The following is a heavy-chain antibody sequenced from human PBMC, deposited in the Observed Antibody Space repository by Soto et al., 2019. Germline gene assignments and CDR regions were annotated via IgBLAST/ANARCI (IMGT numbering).Heavy chain of an antibody. CDR2: IHYRGSA. J-gene: IGHJ4*02. Sequence: KPSETLSLTCAVSGGSISSNTYYWTWIRQPPGKGLEWIGSIHYRGSAYYNPSLKSRVTISVDTSNNQFSLNLSSVTAADTALYYCARLYRGAKLFGVAMNFDFWGQGTLVTVSS. CDR3: ARLYRGAKLFGVAMNFDF. V-gene: IGHV4-39*01. D-gene: IGHD3-3*01. CDR1: GGSISSNTYY.